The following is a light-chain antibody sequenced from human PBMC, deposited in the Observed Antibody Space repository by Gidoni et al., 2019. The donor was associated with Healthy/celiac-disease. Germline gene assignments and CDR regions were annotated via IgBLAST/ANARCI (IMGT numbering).Light chain of an antibody. J-gene: IGKJ1*01. CDR2: GAS. V-gene: IGKV3-15*01. CDR3: QQYNNWRT. CDR1: QSVSSN. Sequence: TLSVSPGERATLSCRASQSVSSNLAWYQQKPGQAPRLLIYGASTRATVIPARCSGSGSGTEFTLTISSLQSEDFAVYYCQQYNNWRTFGKGTKGESK.